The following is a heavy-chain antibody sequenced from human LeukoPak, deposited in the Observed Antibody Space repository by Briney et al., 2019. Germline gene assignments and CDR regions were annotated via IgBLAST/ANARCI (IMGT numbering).Heavy chain of an antibody. CDR2: IYYSGST. CDR1: GDSISSSRYS. V-gene: IGHV4-39*01. J-gene: IGHJ4*02. D-gene: IGHD2-2*01. CDR3: ARRYCSSTSCYYFDY. Sequence: SETLSLTCAVSGDSISSSRYSWGWIRQPPGKGLEWIGTIYYSGSTYYNPSLKSRVTISVDTSKNQFSLRLSSVTAADTAVYYCARRYCSSTSCYYFDYWGQGTLVTVSS.